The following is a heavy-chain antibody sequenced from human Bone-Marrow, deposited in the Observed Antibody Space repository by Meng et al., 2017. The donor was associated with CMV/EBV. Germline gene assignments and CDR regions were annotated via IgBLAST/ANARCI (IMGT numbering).Heavy chain of an antibody. CDR2: IKQDGSEK. V-gene: IGHV3-7*01. CDR3: ARMLCITVRGPAGGSCDKNRAAFRQNWFDP. CDR1: GFTFSSYA. Sequence: GESLKISCAASGFTFSSYAMSWVRQAPGKGLEWVANIKQDGSEKYYVDSVKGRFTISRDNAKNSLYLQMNSLRAEDTAVYYCARMLCITVRGPAGGSCDKNRAAFRQNWFDPWGQGTLVTVSS. D-gene: IGHD2-15*01. J-gene: IGHJ5*02.